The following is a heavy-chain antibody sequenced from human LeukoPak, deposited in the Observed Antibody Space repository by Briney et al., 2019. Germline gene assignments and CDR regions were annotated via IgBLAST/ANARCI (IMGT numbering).Heavy chain of an antibody. V-gene: IGHV4-34*01. J-gene: IGHJ4*02. Sequence: SETLSLTCAVSGGSFSGYYWSWIRQPPGKGLEWVGEINHSGSTNYNPSLKSRVTISVDTSKNQFSLKLSSVTAADTAVYYCASRCSGGSCPITNFDYWGQGTLVTVSS. CDR2: INHSGST. CDR3: ASRCSGGSCPITNFDY. CDR1: GGSFSGYY. D-gene: IGHD2-15*01.